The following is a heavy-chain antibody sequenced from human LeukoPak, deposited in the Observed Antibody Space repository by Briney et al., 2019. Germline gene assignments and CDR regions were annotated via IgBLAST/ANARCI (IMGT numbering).Heavy chain of an antibody. CDR3: ARGEKSWINGFDL. Sequence: GGSLRLSCAASGFTFSDNYMNWVRQAPGEGLVWVSRINSDGSGTIYADSVKGRFTISRDNAKNTLDLQMNSLRAEDTAVYYCARGEKSWINGFDLWGQGTLVTVSS. J-gene: IGHJ4*02. D-gene: IGHD2-8*01. V-gene: IGHV3-74*01. CDR2: INSDGSGT. CDR1: GFTFSDNY.